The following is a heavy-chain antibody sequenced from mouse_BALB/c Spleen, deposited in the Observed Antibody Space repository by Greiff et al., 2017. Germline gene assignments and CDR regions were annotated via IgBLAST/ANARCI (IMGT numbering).Heavy chain of an antibody. J-gene: IGHJ4*01. D-gene: IGHD2-4*01. V-gene: IGHV3-2*02. CDR3: ARSDLYYDYEGGYAMDY. Sequence: EVHLVESGPGLVKPSQSLSLTCTVTGYSITSDYAWNWIRQFPGNKLEWMGYISYSGSTSYNPSLKSRISITRDTSKNQFFLQLNSVTTEDTATYYCARSDLYYDYEGGYAMDYWGQGTSVTVSS. CDR2: ISYSGST. CDR1: GYSITSDYA.